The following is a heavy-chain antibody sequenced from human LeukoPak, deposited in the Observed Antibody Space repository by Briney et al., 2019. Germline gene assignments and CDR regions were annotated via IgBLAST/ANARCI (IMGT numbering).Heavy chain of an antibody. D-gene: IGHD3-22*01. CDR3: AKVLYYYDSSGYLYDF. J-gene: IGHJ4*02. V-gene: IGHV3-30*02. CDR2: IRDEGSDK. Sequence: RGGALRLSCAASGFTFSRHGMHWGRQAPGKGLEWVAFIRDEGSDKYYADSVKGGFTISRDNSKNTLYLQMNSLRTDDTAVYYCAKVLYYYDSSGYLYDFWGQGTLVTVSS. CDR1: GFTFSRHG.